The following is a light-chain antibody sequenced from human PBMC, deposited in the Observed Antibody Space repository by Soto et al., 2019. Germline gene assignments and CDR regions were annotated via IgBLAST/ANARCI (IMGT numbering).Light chain of an antibody. V-gene: IGKV1-9*01. CDR3: QQVDSYPIT. Sequence: IQLTQSPSSLSASVGDRVTITCRASQGIRNPLAWYQQKPGKGPKLLIYLASTLQSGVPSRFSGSGSGTDFTLTISSLQPEDFATYYCQQVDSYPITFGQGTGLEIK. J-gene: IGKJ5*01. CDR2: LAS. CDR1: QGIRNP.